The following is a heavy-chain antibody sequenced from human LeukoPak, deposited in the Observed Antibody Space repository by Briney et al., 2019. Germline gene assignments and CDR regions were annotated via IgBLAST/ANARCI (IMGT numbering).Heavy chain of an antibody. V-gene: IGHV3-48*03. Sequence: GGSLRLSCAASGFTFSRYEMNWVRQAPGKGLEWVSYISSSGSTIYYADSLKGRFTISRDNAKNSLYLQMNSLRAEDTAVYYCARVKLDSSGYWYYYYYMDVWGKGTTVTVSS. CDR1: GFTFSRYE. CDR3: ARVKLDSSGYWYYYYYMDV. J-gene: IGHJ6*03. CDR2: ISSSGSTI. D-gene: IGHD3-22*01.